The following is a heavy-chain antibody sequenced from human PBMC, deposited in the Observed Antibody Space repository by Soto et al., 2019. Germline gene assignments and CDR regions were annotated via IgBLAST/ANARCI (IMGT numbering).Heavy chain of an antibody. J-gene: IGHJ4*02. CDR1: GYSFTSLD. D-gene: IGHD1-26*01. CDR3: ARGVTAGVDY. CDR2: MQPSSGRT. V-gene: IGHV1-8*01. Sequence: QVQLVQSGAEVREPGASVKVSCKASGYSFTSLDINWVRQTTGQGLEWMGWMQPSSGRTGYAQKFQGRVTMTRDTSINTAYMELSSRTSDDTAFYYCARGVTAGVDYWGKGTLVTVSS.